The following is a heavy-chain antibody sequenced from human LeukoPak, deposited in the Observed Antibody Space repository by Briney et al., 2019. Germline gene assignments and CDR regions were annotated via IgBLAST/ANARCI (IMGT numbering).Heavy chain of an antibody. CDR1: GYTFGSYG. CDR2: ISPYNGNT. J-gene: IGHJ5*02. CDR3: ARDSASVWPGSSGWSNWFDP. V-gene: IGHV1-18*01. Sequence: ASVKVSCKASGYTFGSYGVSWVRQAPGQGLEWMAWISPYNGNTNYAQKFQGRVTMTTDTSTSTAYMEPRSLRADDTAVYYCARDSASVWPGSSGWSNWFDPWGQGTLVTVSS. D-gene: IGHD6-19*01.